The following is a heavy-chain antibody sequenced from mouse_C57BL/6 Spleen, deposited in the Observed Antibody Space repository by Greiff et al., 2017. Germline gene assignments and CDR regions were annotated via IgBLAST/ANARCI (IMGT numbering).Heavy chain of an antibody. CDR2: IHPNSGST. CDR3: GRSGAYYSNYEDE. CDR1: GYTFTSYW. V-gene: IGHV1-64*01. J-gene: IGHJ2*01. D-gene: IGHD2-5*01. Sequence: QVQLQQPGAELVKPGASVKLSCKASGYTFTSYWMHWVKQRPGQGLEWIGMIHPNSGSTNYNEKFKSKATLTVDKSSSTAYMQRSSLTSEDSAVYYWGRSGAYYSNYEDEWGQGSTLAV.